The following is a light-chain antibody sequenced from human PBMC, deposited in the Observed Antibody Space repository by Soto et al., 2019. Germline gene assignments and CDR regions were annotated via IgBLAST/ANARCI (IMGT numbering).Light chain of an antibody. CDR2: DVT. CDR3: SSYTRSSTYV. CDR1: SSDVGGYDY. Sequence: QSALTQPASVSGSPGQSIAISCTGTSSDVGGYDYVSWYQHHPGKAPKLMIYDVTNRPSGVSNRFSGSKSGNTASLTISGLQAEDEADYYCSSYTRSSTYVFGTGTKVNVL. J-gene: IGLJ1*01. V-gene: IGLV2-14*03.